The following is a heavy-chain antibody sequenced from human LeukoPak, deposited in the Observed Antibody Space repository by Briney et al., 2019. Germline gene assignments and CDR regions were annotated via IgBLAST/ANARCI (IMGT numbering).Heavy chain of an antibody. CDR2: IYSGGST. J-gene: IGHJ4*02. D-gene: IGHD3-16*01. Sequence: PGGSLRLSCAASGFTVSSTYMSWVRQAPGRGLEWVSVIYSGGSTYYADSVKGRFTISRDNSKNTPYLQMNTLRAEDTAVYYCARAMGGFSYLDSWGQGTLVTVSS. CDR1: GFTVSSTY. CDR3: ARAMGGFSYLDS. V-gene: IGHV3-53*01.